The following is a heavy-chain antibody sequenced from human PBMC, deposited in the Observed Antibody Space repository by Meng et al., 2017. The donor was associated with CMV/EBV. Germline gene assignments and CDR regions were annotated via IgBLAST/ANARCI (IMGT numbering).Heavy chain of an antibody. CDR3: ARDRYCSSTSCYWVGMDV. Sequence: QTRSLTSAISGDSVSSNSAAWNWIRQSPSRGLEWLGRTYYRSKWYNDYAVSVKSRITINPDTSKNQFSLQLNSVTPEDTAVYYCARDRYCSSTSCYWVGMDVWGQGTTVTVSS. D-gene: IGHD2-2*01. J-gene: IGHJ6*02. CDR1: GDSVSSNSAA. CDR2: TYYRSKWYN. V-gene: IGHV6-1*01.